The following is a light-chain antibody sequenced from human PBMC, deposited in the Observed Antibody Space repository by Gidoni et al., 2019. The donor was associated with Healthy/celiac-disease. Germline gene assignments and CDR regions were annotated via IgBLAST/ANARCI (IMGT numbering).Light chain of an antibody. CDR1: QNVSSY. J-gene: IGKJ2*01. V-gene: IGKV3-11*01. CDR2: DES. CDR3: QQRSNWPYT. Sequence: IVFTQSPATLSLSPGERATLSCRASQNVSSYLAWYQQKPGQAPTLLIYDESNRATGIPARFSGSGSGTDFTLTISWLEPEDFAVYYCQQRSNWPYTFGQXTKLEIK.